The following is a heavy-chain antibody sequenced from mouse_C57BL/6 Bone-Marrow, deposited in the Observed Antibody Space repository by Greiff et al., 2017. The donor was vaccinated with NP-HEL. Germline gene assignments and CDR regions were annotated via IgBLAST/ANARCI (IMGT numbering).Heavy chain of an antibody. CDR2: ISNGGGST. V-gene: IGHV5-12*01. CDR1: GFTFSDYY. CDR3: ARHRGYYGKSDYFDY. D-gene: IGHD1-1*01. J-gene: IGHJ2*01. Sequence: EVKVVESGGGLVQPGGSLKLSCAASGFTFSDYYMYWVRQTPEKRLEWVAYISNGGGSTYYLATVKGRFTISRDNAKNTLYLQKSRLKSEDTAMYYCARHRGYYGKSDYFDYWGQGNTLTVSS.